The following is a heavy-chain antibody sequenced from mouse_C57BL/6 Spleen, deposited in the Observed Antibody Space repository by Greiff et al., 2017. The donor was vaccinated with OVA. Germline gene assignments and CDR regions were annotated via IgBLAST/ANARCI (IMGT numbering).Heavy chain of an antibody. CDR3: ASSSYARYFDV. Sequence: EVMLVESGGDLVKPGGSLKLSCAASGFTFSSYGMSWVRQTPDKRLEWVATISSGGSYTYYPDSVKGRFTISRDNAKNTLYLQMSSLKSEDTAMYYCASSSYARYFDVWGTGTTVTVSS. CDR2: ISSGGSYT. J-gene: IGHJ1*03. D-gene: IGHD1-1*01. CDR1: GFTFSSYG. V-gene: IGHV5-6*01.